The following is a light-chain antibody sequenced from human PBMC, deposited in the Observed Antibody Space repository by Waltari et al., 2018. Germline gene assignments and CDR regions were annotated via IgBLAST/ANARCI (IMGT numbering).Light chain of an antibody. J-gene: IGLJ2*01. Sequence: QAVVTQETSVTVSPGGTVTLTCGSSTGAVTSSHYPYWFQQKPGQAPRTLVYDTSNKHSWTPARFSGSVVGGKAALTLSGAQPEDEAEYYCLLHYSGPRVFGGGTKVTVL. V-gene: IGLV7-46*01. CDR1: TGAVTSSHY. CDR2: DTS. CDR3: LLHYSGPRV.